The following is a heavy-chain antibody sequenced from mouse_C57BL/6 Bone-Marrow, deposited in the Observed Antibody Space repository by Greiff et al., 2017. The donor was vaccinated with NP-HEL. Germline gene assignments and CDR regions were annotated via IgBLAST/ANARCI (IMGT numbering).Heavy chain of an antibody. V-gene: IGHV1-26*01. CDR2: INPNNGGT. J-gene: IGHJ3*01. Sequence: EVKLQQSGPELVKPGASVKISCKASGYTFTDYYMNWVKQSHGKSLEWIGDINPNNGGTSYNQKFKGKATLTVDKSSSTAYMELRSLTSEDSAVYYCARVGIYYGSSPAWFAYWGQGTLVTVSA. D-gene: IGHD1-1*01. CDR3: ARVGIYYGSSPAWFAY. CDR1: GYTFTDYY.